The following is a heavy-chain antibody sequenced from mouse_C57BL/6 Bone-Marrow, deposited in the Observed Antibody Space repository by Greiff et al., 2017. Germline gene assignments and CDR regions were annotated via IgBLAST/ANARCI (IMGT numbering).Heavy chain of an antibody. J-gene: IGHJ3*01. Sequence: LQESGAELVKPGASVKMSCKASGYTFTSYWITWVKQRPGQGLEWIGDIYPGSGSTNYNEKFKSKATLTVDTSSSTAYMQLSSLTSEDSAVYYCARPGAWFAYWGQGTLVTVSA. V-gene: IGHV1-55*01. CDR1: GYTFTSYW. D-gene: IGHD4-1*01. CDR3: ARPGAWFAY. CDR2: IYPGSGST.